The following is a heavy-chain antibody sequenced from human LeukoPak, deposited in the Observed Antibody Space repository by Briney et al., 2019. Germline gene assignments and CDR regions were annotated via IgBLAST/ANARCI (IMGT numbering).Heavy chain of an antibody. CDR1: GGSISSRSW. D-gene: IGHD1-26*01. CDR2: ISRTGSI. Sequence: SGTLSLTCAVSGGSISSRSWWGWVRQPPGKGLEWIGEISRTGSIDYDPSVRSRATISLDKSKSQFSLRLTSLTSADTAVYYCARGQGAADYWGQGILVIVSS. J-gene: IGHJ4*02. V-gene: IGHV4-4*02. CDR3: ARGQGAADY.